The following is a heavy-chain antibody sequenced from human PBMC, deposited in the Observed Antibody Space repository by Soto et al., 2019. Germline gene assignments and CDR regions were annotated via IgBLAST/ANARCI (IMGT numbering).Heavy chain of an antibody. Sequence: ASVQVSCKASGYTFTSYAMHWVRQAPGQRLERMGWINAGNGNTKYSQKHQGRVTITRDTSASTAYMELSSLRSEDTAVYYCARDRGSNLGYCSGGSCSYYYGMDVWGQGTTVTVSS. V-gene: IGHV1-3*01. D-gene: IGHD2-15*01. J-gene: IGHJ6*02. CDR2: INAGNGNT. CDR1: GYTFTSYA. CDR3: ARDRGSNLGYCSGGSCSYYYGMDV.